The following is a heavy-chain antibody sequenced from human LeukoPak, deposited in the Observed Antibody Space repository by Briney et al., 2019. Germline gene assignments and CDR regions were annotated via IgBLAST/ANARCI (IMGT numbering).Heavy chain of an antibody. V-gene: IGHV4-61*02. CDR3: ARAVRVAAATFDI. Sequence: SETLSLTCTVSGGSISSGSYYWSWIRQPAGKGLEWIGRIYTSGSTNYNPSLKSRVSISVDTSKNQFSLKLSSVTAADTAVYYCARAVRVAAATFDIWGQGTMVTVSS. CDR1: GGSISSGSYY. J-gene: IGHJ3*02. CDR2: IYTSGST. D-gene: IGHD6-13*01.